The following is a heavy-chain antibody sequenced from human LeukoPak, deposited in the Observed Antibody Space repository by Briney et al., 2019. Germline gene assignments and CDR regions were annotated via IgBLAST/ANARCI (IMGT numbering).Heavy chain of an antibody. D-gene: IGHD4-11*01. CDR1: GYSISSGYY. Sequence: SETLSLTCAVSGYSISSGYYWGWIRQPPGKGLEWIGSIYHSGSTYYNPSLKSRVTISVDTSKNQFSLELSSVTAADTAVYYCARHPDYSYDYFDYWGQGSLVTVSS. V-gene: IGHV4-38-2*01. J-gene: IGHJ4*02. CDR3: ARHPDYSYDYFDY. CDR2: IYHSGST.